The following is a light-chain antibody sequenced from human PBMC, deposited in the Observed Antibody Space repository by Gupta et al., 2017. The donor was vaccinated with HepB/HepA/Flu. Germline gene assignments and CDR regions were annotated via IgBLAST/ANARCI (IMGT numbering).Light chain of an antibody. V-gene: IGLV2-8*01. Sequence: QSALTQPPSASGSTGQSLTISCTGIGSDVGGRSYVSWSQQHPGTAPKLMLYEVSKRPSGVPDRFSGSKSGNTASLTVSGLQVEDEADYYCSSFAGSNNLVFGGGTRVTVL. J-gene: IGLJ3*02. CDR1: GSDVGGRSY. CDR3: SSFAGSNNLV. CDR2: EVS.